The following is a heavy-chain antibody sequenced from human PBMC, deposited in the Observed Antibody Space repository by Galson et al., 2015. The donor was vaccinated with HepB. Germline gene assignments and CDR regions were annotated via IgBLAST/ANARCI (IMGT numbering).Heavy chain of an antibody. D-gene: IGHD6-13*01. CDR2: ISSNGGST. CDR1: GFTFSSYA. CDR3: VTTILISSWYREHTPFDY. Sequence: SLRLSCAASGFTFSSYAMHWVRQAPGKGLEYVSAISSNGGSTYYADSVKGRFTISRDNSKNTLYLQMSSLRAEGTAVYYCVTTILISSWYREHTPFDYWGQGTLVTVSS. J-gene: IGHJ4*02. V-gene: IGHV3-64D*06.